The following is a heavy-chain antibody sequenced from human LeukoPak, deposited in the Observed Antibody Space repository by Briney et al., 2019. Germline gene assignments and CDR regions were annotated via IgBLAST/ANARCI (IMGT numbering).Heavy chain of an antibody. CDR2: INPNSGGT. D-gene: IGHD5-24*01. CDR3: TRAMEMATITVDFFDY. Sequence: ASVKVSCKASGYTFTGYYMHWVRQAPGQGLEWMGWINPNSGGTNYAQKFQGRVTMTRDTSISTAYMELSRLRSDDTAVYYCTRAMEMATITVDFFDYWGQGTLVTVSS. CDR1: GYTFTGYY. V-gene: IGHV1-2*02. J-gene: IGHJ4*02.